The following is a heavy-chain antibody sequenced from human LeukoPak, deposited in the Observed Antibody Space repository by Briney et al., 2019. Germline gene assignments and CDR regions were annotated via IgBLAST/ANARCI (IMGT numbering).Heavy chain of an antibody. D-gene: IGHD5-24*01. CDR3: ARGGQSLSRWLRY. V-gene: IGHV3-74*01. CDR2: INSDGSST. CDR1: GFTFSAYW. Sequence: GGSLRLSCAASGFTFSAYWMHWVRQAPGKGLVWVSRINSDGSSTTYADSVKGRFTISRGNAKNTLYLQMNSLRAEDTAVYYCARGGQSLSRWLRYWGQGTLVTVSS. J-gene: IGHJ4*02.